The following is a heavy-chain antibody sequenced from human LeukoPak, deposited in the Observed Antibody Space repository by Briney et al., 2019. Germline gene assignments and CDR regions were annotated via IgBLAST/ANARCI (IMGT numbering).Heavy chain of an antibody. V-gene: IGHV3-66*02. CDR1: GFAVSSNY. Sequence: PGGSLRLSCAASGFAVSSNYMSWVRQAPGKGLEWVSVIYSGGSTYYADSVKGRFTISRDNSKNTLYLQMNSLRAEDTAVYYCARPGNSSSWYGYYYYGMDVWGQGTTATVSS. J-gene: IGHJ6*02. CDR3: ARPGNSSSWYGYYYYGMDV. D-gene: IGHD6-13*01. CDR2: IYSGGST.